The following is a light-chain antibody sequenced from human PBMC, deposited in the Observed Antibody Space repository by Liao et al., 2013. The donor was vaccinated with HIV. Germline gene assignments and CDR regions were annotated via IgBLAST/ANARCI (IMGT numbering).Light chain of an antibody. J-gene: IGLJ1*01. CDR1: KLGDKY. CDR2: QDT. CDR3: QAWHSSTLCV. Sequence: SYELTQPPSVSVSPGQTASITCSGDKLGDKYVCWYQQKPGQSPVLVIYQDTRRPSGIPERFSGSNSGNTAALTISGTQAMDEADYYCQAWHSSTLCVFGTGTTVTVL. V-gene: IGLV3-1*01.